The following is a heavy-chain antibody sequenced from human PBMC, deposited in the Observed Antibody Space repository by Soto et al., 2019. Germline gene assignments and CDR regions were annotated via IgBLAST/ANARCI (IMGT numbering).Heavy chain of an antibody. D-gene: IGHD3-10*01. Sequence: QVQLQESGPGLVKPSETLSLTCTVSGGSISSYYWSWIRQPPGKGLEWIGYIYYSGSTNYNPSLKSRVSXXVXTSKNQFSLKLSSVTAADTAVYYCARDHGVYYGSGRGGAFDIWGQGTMVTVSS. CDR3: ARDHGVYYGSGRGGAFDI. CDR2: IYYSGST. V-gene: IGHV4-59*01. J-gene: IGHJ3*02. CDR1: GGSISSYY.